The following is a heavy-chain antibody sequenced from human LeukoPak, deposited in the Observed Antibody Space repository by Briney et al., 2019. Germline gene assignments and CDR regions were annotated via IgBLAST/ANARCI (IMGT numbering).Heavy chain of an antibody. D-gene: IGHD1-26*01. CDR3: ARVGATPRYYNYYGMDV. V-gene: IGHV4-59*02. CDR2: THHSGNT. CDR1: GDSVSGYY. J-gene: IGHJ6*02. Sequence: PSETLSLTCIVSGDSVSGYYWNWIRQPPGKGLEWIGYTHHSGNTLYNPSLKGRVTTSVDTSKNQFSLSLSSVTAADTAVYYCARVGATPRYYNYYGMDVWGQGTTVTVSS.